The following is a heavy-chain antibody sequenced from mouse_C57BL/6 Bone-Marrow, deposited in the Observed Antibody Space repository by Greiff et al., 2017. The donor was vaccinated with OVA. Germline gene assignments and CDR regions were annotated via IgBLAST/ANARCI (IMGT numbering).Heavy chain of an antibody. D-gene: IGHD2-4*01. J-gene: IGHJ4*01. CDR1: GYSFTGYY. V-gene: IGHV1-42*01. Sequence: EVKLQQSGPELVKPGASVKISCKASGYSFTGYYMNWVKQSPEKSLEWIGEINPSTGGTTYNQKFTAKATLTVDKSSSTAYMQLKILTSEDSAVYYCATYDYDTMDYWGQGTSVTVSS. CDR3: ATYDYDTMDY. CDR2: INPSTGGT.